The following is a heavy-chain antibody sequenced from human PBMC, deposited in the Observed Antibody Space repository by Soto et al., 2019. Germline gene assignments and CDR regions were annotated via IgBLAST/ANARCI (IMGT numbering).Heavy chain of an antibody. J-gene: IGHJ4*02. D-gene: IGHD6-19*01. CDR1: GFTFSSYA. CDR2: ISYDGSNK. CDR3: ARVGYSSGWSKDFDY. Sequence: TGGSLRLSCAASGFTFSSYAMHWVRQAPGKGLEWVAVISYDGSNKYYADSVKGRFTISRDNAKNSLYLQMNSLRDEDTAVYYCARVGYSSGWSKDFDYWGQGTLVTVSS. V-gene: IGHV3-30-3*01.